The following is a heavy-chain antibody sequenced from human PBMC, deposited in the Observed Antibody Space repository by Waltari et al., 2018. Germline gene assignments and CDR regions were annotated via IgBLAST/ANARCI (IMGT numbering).Heavy chain of an antibody. CDR1: GGSIRSGGYY. J-gene: IGHJ4*02. CDR2: VFSGGGT. Sequence: QVRLQESGPGLVKPSKTGSVNGTVCGGSIRSGGYYWSWIRQPAGKELEWIGRVFSGGGTHYNPSLQSRVTISVDTSKSQFSLELTSVSAADTAVYYCATGVAARPIYFDNWGQGTLVTVSS. D-gene: IGHD6-6*01. CDR3: ATGVAARPIYFDN. V-gene: IGHV4-61*02.